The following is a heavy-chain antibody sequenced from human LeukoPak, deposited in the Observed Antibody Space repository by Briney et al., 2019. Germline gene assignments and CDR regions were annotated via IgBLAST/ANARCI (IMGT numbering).Heavy chain of an antibody. Sequence: SETLSLTCTVSGGAISSYYWSWIWQPPGKGLEWIGYIYYIGSTNYNPSLKSRVTISVDTSKNQFSLKLSSVTAAGTAVYYCARYSSWYVDYWGQGTLVTVSS. CDR1: GGAISSYY. V-gene: IGHV4-59*01. CDR3: ARYSSWYVDY. D-gene: IGHD6-13*01. J-gene: IGHJ4*02. CDR2: IYYIGST.